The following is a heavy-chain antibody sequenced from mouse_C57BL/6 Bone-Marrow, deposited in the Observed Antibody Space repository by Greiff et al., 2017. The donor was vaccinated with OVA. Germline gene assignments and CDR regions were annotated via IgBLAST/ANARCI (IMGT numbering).Heavy chain of an antibody. CDR2: IYPGNSDT. CDR1: GYTFTSYW. V-gene: IGHV1-5*01. CDR3: TRSIYYYECD. J-gene: IGHJ2*01. D-gene: IGHD1-1*01. Sequence: EVKLVESGPVLARPGASVKMSCKASGYTFTSYWMHWVNQRPGQGLEWMGAIYPGNSDTSYNQTFKGKAKLTSVTSASTAYMELNSRTNEDSAVYYFTRSIYYYECDWGQGTTLTVAS.